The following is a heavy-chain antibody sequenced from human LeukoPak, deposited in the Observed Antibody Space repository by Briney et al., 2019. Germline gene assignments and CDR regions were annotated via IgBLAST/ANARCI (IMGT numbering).Heavy chain of an antibody. J-gene: IGHJ4*02. Sequence: ASETLSLTRTVSGGSISSYYWSWIRQPAGKGLEWIGRIYTSGSTNYNPSLKSRVTMSVDTSKNQFSLKLSSVTAADTAVYYCAREWYCGGDCYSSFDYWGQGTLVTVSS. CDR2: IYTSGST. CDR1: GGSISSYY. CDR3: AREWYCGGDCYSSFDY. V-gene: IGHV4-4*07. D-gene: IGHD2-21*02.